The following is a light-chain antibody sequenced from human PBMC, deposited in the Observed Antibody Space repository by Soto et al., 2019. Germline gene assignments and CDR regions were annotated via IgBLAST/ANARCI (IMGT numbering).Light chain of an antibody. CDR1: RDVGSD. J-gene: IGKJ1*01. CDR3: LQDYGDSWT. V-gene: IGKV1-6*01. CDR2: AAS. Sequence: QMTQSPSSVSASVGEKIIITCRASRDVGSDVSWYQQKPGQAPKLLIYAASNLYTGVPSRFSGSRSGTEFTLTISSLQPEDFASYYCLQDYGDSWTFGQGTKVDI.